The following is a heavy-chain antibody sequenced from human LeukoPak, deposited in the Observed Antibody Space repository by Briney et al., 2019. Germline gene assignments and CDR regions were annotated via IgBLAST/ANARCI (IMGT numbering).Heavy chain of an antibody. J-gene: IGHJ4*02. V-gene: IGHV4-39*07. CDR1: GGSISSSSYY. CDR2: IYYSGST. Sequence: PSETLSLTCTVSGGSISSSSYYWGWIRQPPGKGLEWIGSIYYSGSTYYNPSLKSRVTISVDTSKNQFSLKLSSVTAADTAVYYCARDVCCSSTSCYYYFDYWGQGTLVTVSS. D-gene: IGHD2-2*01. CDR3: ARDVCCSSTSCYYYFDY.